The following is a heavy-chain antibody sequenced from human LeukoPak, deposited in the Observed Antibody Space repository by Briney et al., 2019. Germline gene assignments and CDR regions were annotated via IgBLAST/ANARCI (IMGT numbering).Heavy chain of an antibody. Sequence: NPSETLSLTCTVSGGSISSYYWSWIRQPPGKGLEWIGYIYHSGSTYYNPSLKSRVTISVDRSKNQFSLKLSSVTAADTAVYYCARPSRDDQDVWGKGTTVTVSS. D-gene: IGHD3-3*01. CDR3: ARPSRDDQDV. J-gene: IGHJ6*04. CDR1: GGSISSYY. CDR2: IYHSGST. V-gene: IGHV4-59*12.